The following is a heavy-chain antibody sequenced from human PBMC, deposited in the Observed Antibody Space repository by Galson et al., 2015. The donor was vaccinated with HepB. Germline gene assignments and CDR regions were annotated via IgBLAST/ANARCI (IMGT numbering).Heavy chain of an antibody. CDR2: FDPEDGET. CDR3: ATGGIGRSSDSPDYYYYYMDV. D-gene: IGHD6-6*01. V-gene: IGHV1-24*01. CDR1: GYTFTDYY. J-gene: IGHJ6*03. Sequence: SVKVSCKVSGYTFTDYYMHWVQQAPGKGLEWMGGFDPEDGETIYAQKFQGRVTMTEDTSTDTAYMELSSLRSEDTAVYYCATGGIGRSSDSPDYYYYYMDVWGKGTTVTVSS.